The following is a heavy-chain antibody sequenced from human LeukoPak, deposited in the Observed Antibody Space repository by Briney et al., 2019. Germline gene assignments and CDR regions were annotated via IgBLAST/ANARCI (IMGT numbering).Heavy chain of an antibody. V-gene: IGHV3-48*04. CDR1: GFTFSSYG. D-gene: IGHD4-23*01. CDR3: ARDYGGSSPFDY. J-gene: IGHJ4*02. CDR2: ISSSGSII. Sequence: GGSLRLSCAASGFTFSSYGMHWVRQAPGKGLEWVSYISSSGSIIYYADSVKGRFTISRDNAKNSLNLQMNSLRAEDTAVYYCARDYGGSSPFDYWGQGTLVTVSS.